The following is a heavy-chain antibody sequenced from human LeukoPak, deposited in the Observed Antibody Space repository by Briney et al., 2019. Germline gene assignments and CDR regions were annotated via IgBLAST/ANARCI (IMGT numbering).Heavy chain of an antibody. D-gene: IGHD6-6*01. CDR2: ISAGGGTT. J-gene: IGHJ4*02. CDR3: ARRDSSRSFNY. V-gene: IGHV3-23*01. Sequence: GGSLRLSCAASAFTFNNFAMSWVRQAPGKGLEWVSGISAGGGTTIYVDSVKGRFTISRDNSKNTLYLQMNSLRAEDTAVYYCARRDSSRSFNYWGQGTLVTVSS. CDR1: AFTFNNFA.